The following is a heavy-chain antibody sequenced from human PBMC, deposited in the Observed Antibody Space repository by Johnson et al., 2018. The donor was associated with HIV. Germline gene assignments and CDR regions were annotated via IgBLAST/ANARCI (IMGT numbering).Heavy chain of an antibody. CDR3: AKYAPLNYGVDYSSSSSAFDI. CDR1: GFTFSNYA. J-gene: IGHJ3*02. D-gene: IGHD6-6*01. Sequence: MLLVESGGGFVQPGGSLRLSCAASGFTFSNYAMSWVRQAPGKGLEWVSGISGSGTTTYNADSVKGRFTISRDNSKNTLAPQMNSLGAEDTAIYYWAKYAPLNYGVDYSSSSSAFDIWGQGKMVTVSS. V-gene: IGHV3-23*04. CDR2: ISGSGTTT.